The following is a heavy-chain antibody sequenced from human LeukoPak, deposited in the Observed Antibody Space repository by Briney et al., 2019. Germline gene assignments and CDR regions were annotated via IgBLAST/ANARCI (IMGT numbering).Heavy chain of an antibody. J-gene: IGHJ6*04. CDR3: ARVVGMDYYYYYGMDV. V-gene: IGHV1-69*06. CDR2: IIPIFGTA. Sequence: SVKVSCKASGGTFSSYAISWVRQAPGQGLEWMGGIIPIFGTANYAQKFQGRVTITADKSTSTAYMELSSLRSEDTAVYYCARVVGMDYYYYYGMDVWGKGTTVTVSS. CDR1: GGTFSSYA. D-gene: IGHD2-21*01.